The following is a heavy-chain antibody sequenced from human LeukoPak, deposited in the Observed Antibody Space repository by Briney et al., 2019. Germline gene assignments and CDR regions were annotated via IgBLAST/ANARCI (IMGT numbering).Heavy chain of an antibody. V-gene: IGHV3-7*01. CDR1: GFTFSSYW. CDR2: IKQDGSEE. CDR3: ARLGYCSSTSCYNFDY. J-gene: IGHJ4*02. D-gene: IGHD2-2*02. Sequence: PGESLRLSCAASGFTFSSYWMSWVRQAPGKGLEWVANIKQDGSEEYYVDSVKGRFTISRDNAKNSLYLQMNSLRAEDTAVYYCARLGYCSSTSCYNFDYWGQGTLVTVSS.